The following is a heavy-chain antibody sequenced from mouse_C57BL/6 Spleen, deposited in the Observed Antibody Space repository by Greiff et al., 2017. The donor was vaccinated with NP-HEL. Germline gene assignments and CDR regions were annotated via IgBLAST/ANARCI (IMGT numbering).Heavy chain of an antibody. D-gene: IGHD1-1*01. Sequence: VKVEESGPGLVQPSQSLSITCTVSGFSLTSYGVHWVRQPPGKGLEWLGVIWSGGSTDYNAAFISRLSISKDNSKSQVFFKMNSLQADDTAIYYCAKNLNYYGSSYRYFDVWGTGTTVTVSS. V-gene: IGHV2-4*01. CDR1: GFSLTSYG. CDR3: AKNLNYYGSSYRYFDV. J-gene: IGHJ1*03. CDR2: IWSGGST.